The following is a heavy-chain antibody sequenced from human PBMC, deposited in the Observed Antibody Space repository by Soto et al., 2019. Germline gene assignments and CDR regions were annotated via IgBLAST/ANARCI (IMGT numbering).Heavy chain of an antibody. CDR3: ARASRRGTGSGSYYNY. CDR2: IYYSGST. Sequence: QVQLQESGPGLVKPSETLSLTCTVSGGSISSYYWSWIRQPPGKGLEWIGYIYYSGSTNYNPSLTSRVTISVDTSKTQFSLKLSSVTAADTAVYYCARASRRGTGSGSYYNYWGQGTLVTVSS. CDR1: GGSISSYY. D-gene: IGHD3-10*01. V-gene: IGHV4-59*01. J-gene: IGHJ4*02.